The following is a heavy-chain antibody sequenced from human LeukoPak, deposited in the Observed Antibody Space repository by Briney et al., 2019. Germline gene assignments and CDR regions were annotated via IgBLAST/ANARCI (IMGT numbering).Heavy chain of an antibody. CDR2: IWYDGSNK. CDR1: GFTFSSYG. CDR3: ARVKSGLWLHLYYFDY. D-gene: IGHD5-18*01. J-gene: IGHJ4*02. V-gene: IGHV3-33*01. Sequence: PGRSLRLSCAASGFTFSSYGMHWVRQAPGKGLEWVAVIWYDGSNKYYADSVKGRFTISRDNSKNTLYLQMNSLRAEDTAVYYCARVKSGLWLHLYYFDYWGQGTLVTVSS.